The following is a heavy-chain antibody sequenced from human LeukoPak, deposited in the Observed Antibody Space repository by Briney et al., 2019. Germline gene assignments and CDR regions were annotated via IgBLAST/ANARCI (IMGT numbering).Heavy chain of an antibody. CDR2: ISGSGSTI. V-gene: IGHV3-11*04. Sequence: GGSLRLSCAASGFTFSDYYMSWIRQAPGKGLEWVSYISGSGSTIYYADSVKGRFTISRDNAKNSLYLQVNSLRVEDTAVYYCARRYYYDHSGYAYWGQGTLVTVSS. CDR1: GFTFSDYY. D-gene: IGHD3-22*01. CDR3: ARRYYYDHSGYAY. J-gene: IGHJ4*02.